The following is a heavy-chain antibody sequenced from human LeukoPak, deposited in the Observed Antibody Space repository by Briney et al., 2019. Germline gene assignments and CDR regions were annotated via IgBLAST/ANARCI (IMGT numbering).Heavy chain of an antibody. CDR3: ARNPPYTGLSTGYYYYYYMDV. J-gene: IGHJ6*03. V-gene: IGHV1-46*01. CDR2: INPSDRST. D-gene: IGHD3-16*01. CDR1: GYTFTSYF. Sequence: ASVKVSCKASGYTFTSYFMHWVRRAPGQGLEWMGIINPSDRSTSYAQKFQGRVTITADKSTSTAYMELSSLRSEDTAVYYCARNPPYTGLSTGYYYYYYMDVWGKGTTVTVSS.